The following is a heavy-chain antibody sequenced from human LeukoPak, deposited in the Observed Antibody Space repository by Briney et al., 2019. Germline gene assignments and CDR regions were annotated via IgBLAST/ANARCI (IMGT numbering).Heavy chain of an antibody. J-gene: IGHJ4*02. CDR1: GFTFSIYA. Sequence: GGSLRLSCAASGFTFSIYAMHWVRQAPGKGLEWAAVISYDGNNKYYADSVMGRFTISRDNSKETLYLQMDSLRAEDTAVYYCAGAQYCSGGSCYSYPLDYWGQGTLVTVSS. V-gene: IGHV3-30-3*01. D-gene: IGHD2-15*01. CDR2: ISYDGNNK. CDR3: AGAQYCSGGSCYSYPLDY.